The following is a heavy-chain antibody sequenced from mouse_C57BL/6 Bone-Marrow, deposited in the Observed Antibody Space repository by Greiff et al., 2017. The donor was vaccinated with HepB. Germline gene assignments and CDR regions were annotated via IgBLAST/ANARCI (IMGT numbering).Heavy chain of an antibody. Sequence: VQLQQSGAELVKPGASVKLSCTASGFNIKDYYMHWVKQRTEQGLEWIGRIDPEDGETKYAPKFKGKATITADTSSNTAYLQLSSLTSEDTAVYYCARERTMFYYFDDWGKGTTLTVSS. J-gene: IGHJ2*01. V-gene: IGHV14-2*01. CDR1: GFNIKDYY. CDR3: ARERTMFYYFDD. D-gene: IGHD1-1*02. CDR2: IDPEDGET.